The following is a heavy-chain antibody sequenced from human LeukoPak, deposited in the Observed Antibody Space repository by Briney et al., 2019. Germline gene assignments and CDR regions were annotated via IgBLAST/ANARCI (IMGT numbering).Heavy chain of an antibody. J-gene: IGHJ4*02. V-gene: IGHV5-51*01. Sequence: GESLKISCKGSGYSFTSYWIGWVRQMPGQGLEWMGIIYPGDSDTRYSPSFQGQVTISADKSISTAYLQWSSLKASDTAIYYCARYGLASYYDSSGYWEPFDYWGQGTLVTVSS. D-gene: IGHD3-22*01. CDR1: GYSFTSYW. CDR3: ARYGLASYYDSSGYWEPFDY. CDR2: IYPGDSDT.